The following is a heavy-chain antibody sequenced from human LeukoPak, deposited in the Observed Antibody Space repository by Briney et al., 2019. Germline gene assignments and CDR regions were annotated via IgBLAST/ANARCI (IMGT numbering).Heavy chain of an antibody. J-gene: IGHJ5*02. Sequence: PGGSLRLSCAASGFMFSSYAMGWVRQAPGKGLEWVSVIGGSSDTTYYATSVKGRFTISRDNSKNTVYLQMNSLRADDTAVYYCAKLFGGGIVPAAVNAWGQGSLVTVSS. D-gene: IGHD2-2*01. CDR2: IGGSSDTT. V-gene: IGHV3-23*01. CDR3: AKLFGGGIVPAAVNA. CDR1: GFMFSSYA.